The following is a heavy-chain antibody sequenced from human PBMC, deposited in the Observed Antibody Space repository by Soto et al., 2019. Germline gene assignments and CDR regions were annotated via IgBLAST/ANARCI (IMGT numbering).Heavy chain of an antibody. CDR3: ARDDTAMVSGYYYYGMDG. D-gene: IGHD5-18*01. CDR1: GGTFSSYA. V-gene: IGHV1-69*13. Sequence: SVKVSCKASGGTFSSYAISRVRQAPGQGLEWMGGIIPIFGTANYAQKFQGRVTITAYESTSTAYMELSSLRSEDTAVFYCARDDTAMVSGYYYYGMDGWGQGTTVTVSS. J-gene: IGHJ6*02. CDR2: IIPIFGTA.